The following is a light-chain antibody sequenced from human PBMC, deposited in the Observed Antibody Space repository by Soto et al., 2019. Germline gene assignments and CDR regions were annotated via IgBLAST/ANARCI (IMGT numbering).Light chain of an antibody. CDR3: QQNYSYPYT. V-gene: IGKV1-8*01. J-gene: IGKJ2*01. Sequence: AIRMTQSPSSLSASTGDRVTITCRASQGISSYLAWYQKKPGKAPKLLIYAASTLQSGVPSRFSGSGSGTDFTPTIACRQSEDFATYYCQQNYSYPYTFGQGTKLE. CDR2: AAS. CDR1: QGISSY.